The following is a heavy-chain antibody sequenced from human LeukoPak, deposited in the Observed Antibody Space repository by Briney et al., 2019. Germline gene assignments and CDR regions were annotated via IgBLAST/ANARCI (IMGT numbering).Heavy chain of an antibody. J-gene: IGHJ4*02. CDR3: ARGKGLLPDY. V-gene: IGHV3-7*01. D-gene: IGHD2-21*02. CDR1: GFTFSSFW. Sequence: GGSLRLSCAVSGFTFSSFWMHWVRQAPGKGLEWVANIKQDGTEKWYVDSVKGRFTISRDNAKNSLYLQMNSLRAEDTAVYYCARGKGLLPDYWGQGTLVTVSS. CDR2: IKQDGTEK.